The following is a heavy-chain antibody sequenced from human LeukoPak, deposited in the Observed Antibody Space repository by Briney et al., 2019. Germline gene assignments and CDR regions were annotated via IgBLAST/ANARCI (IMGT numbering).Heavy chain of an antibody. CDR1: GFTFSSYA. CDR3: ATPEDGGVFWSGYFDY. CDR2: ISYDGSNK. Sequence: GGSLRLSCAASGFTFSSYAMHWVRQAPGKGLEWVAVISYDGSNKYYADSVKGRFTISRDNSKNTLYLQMNSLRAEDTAVYYCATPEDGGVFWSGYFDYWGQGTLVTVSS. D-gene: IGHD3-3*01. J-gene: IGHJ4*02. V-gene: IGHV3-30-3*01.